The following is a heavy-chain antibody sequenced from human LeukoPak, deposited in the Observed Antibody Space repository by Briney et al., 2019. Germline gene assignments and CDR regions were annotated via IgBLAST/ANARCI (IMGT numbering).Heavy chain of an antibody. Sequence: SETLSLTCAVSGGSISSYYWSWIRQPPGKGLEWIGYIYYSGSTNYNPSLKSRVTISVVTSKNQFSLKLSSVTAADTAVYYCARAPRYYYYYYMDVXGKGXXVTV. V-gene: IGHV4-59*01. CDR1: GGSISSYY. CDR3: ARAPRYYYYYYMDV. J-gene: IGHJ6*03. CDR2: IYYSGST.